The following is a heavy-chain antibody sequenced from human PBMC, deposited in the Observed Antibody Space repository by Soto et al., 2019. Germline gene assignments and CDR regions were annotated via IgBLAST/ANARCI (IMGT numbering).Heavy chain of an antibody. Sequence: SETLSLTCPFSGFYISSYYWSWIRQPPGKGLEWIGYIYYSGSTNYNPSLKSRVTISVDTSKNQFSLKLSSVTAADTAVYYCARHYPMVRGVTTLDYWGQGTLVTVSS. V-gene: IGHV4-59*08. CDR3: ARHYPMVRGVTTLDY. CDR2: IYYSGST. J-gene: IGHJ4*02. D-gene: IGHD3-10*01. CDR1: GFYISSYY.